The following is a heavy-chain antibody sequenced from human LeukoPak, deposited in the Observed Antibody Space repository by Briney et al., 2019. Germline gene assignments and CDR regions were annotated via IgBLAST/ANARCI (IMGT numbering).Heavy chain of an antibody. Sequence: PVGSLRISCAASGFTFSSYWMHWVRQGPGTGLVWVSRTNTDGTITNYADSVEGRFTISRDNARDTLYLQMNSLRAEDTAVYYCGRDLGGRGGAWGHATLVSVSS. CDR3: GRDLGGRGGA. D-gene: IGHD1-26*01. CDR1: GFTFSSYW. CDR2: TNTDGTIT. J-gene: IGHJ5*01. V-gene: IGHV3-74*01.